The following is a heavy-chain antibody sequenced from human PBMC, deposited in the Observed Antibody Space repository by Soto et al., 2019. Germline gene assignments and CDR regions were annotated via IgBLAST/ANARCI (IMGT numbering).Heavy chain of an antibody. J-gene: IGHJ4*01. CDR1: EYTFSNFW. V-gene: IGHV5-51*01. CDR3: ARREYHHDFQY. Sequence: GESLKISCKGSEYTFSNFWIAWVRQIPWKGLEWMGSTYPGDSDVKYSPSFQGQLTISVERSLNTAYLQWDSLKASDTGKYFCARREYHHDFQYCGHGTLVTVSS. CDR2: TYPGDSDV.